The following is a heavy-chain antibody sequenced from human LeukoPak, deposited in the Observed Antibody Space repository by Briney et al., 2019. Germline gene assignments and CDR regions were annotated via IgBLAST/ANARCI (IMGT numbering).Heavy chain of an antibody. CDR3: ARLPGIATGGRVVYYGMDV. V-gene: IGHV3-30*03. J-gene: IGHJ6*02. Sequence: GGSLRLSCAASGFTFSSYGMHWVRQAPGKGLEWVAVISYDGSNKYYADSVKGRFTISRDNSKNTLYLQMNSLRAEDTAVYYCARLPGIATGGRVVYYGMDVWGQGTTVTVSS. D-gene: IGHD6-13*01. CDR2: ISYDGSNK. CDR1: GFTFSSYG.